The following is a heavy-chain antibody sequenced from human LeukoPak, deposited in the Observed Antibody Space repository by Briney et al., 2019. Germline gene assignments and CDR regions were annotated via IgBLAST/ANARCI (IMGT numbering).Heavy chain of an antibody. CDR3: AKGSGSTMSAFDH. V-gene: IGHV3-23*01. Sequence: GRSLRLSCAVSGFTFSSFAANWVRQAAGKGLEWGSGINYSGGATYYADSVQGRFTLSRDNSNNTLYLQMNSLRAEDTAVYYCAKGSGSTMSAFDHWGQGTLVTVSS. CDR2: INYSGGAT. D-gene: IGHD3-10*02. CDR1: GFTFSSFA. J-gene: IGHJ4*02.